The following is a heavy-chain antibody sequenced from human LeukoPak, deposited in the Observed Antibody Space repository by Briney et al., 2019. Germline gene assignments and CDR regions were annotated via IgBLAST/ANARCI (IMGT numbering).Heavy chain of an antibody. CDR1: GFTFSSYA. J-gene: IGHJ6*02. CDR3: ARVRGGYGMDV. CDR2: ISYDGSDK. D-gene: IGHD3-16*01. V-gene: IGHV3-30*04. Sequence: GGSLRLSCAASGFTFSSYAMHWVRQAPGKGLEWVAVISYDGSDKYYADSVKGRFTISRDNSKNTLYLQMNSLRAEDTAVYYCARVRGGYGMDVWGQGTTVTVSS.